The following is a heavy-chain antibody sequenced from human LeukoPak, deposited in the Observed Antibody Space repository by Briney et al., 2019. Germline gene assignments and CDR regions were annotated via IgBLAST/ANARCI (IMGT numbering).Heavy chain of an antibody. V-gene: IGHV4-34*01. D-gene: IGHD5-24*01. CDR1: GGSFSGYC. Sequence: SETLSLTCAVYGGSFSGYCWSWIRQPPGKGLEWIGEINHSGSTNYNPSLKSRVTISVDTSKSQFSLKLSSVTAADTAVYYCAARDGYNYYYWGQGTLVTVSS. CDR2: INHSGST. CDR3: AARDGYNYYY. J-gene: IGHJ4*02.